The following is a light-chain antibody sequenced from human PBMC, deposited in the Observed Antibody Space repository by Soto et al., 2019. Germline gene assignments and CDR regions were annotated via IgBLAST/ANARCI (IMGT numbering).Light chain of an antibody. J-gene: IGKJ1*01. CDR3: QQYNNWPPT. Sequence: EIVMTQSPATLSVSPGERATLSCRASQSVSSNLAWYQQKPGQAPRLLIYGASTRATGIPARFSGSGSGTEFTLTISSLQPEDFAVYHCQQYNNWPPTFGQGTKVDIK. CDR1: QSVSSN. CDR2: GAS. V-gene: IGKV3-15*01.